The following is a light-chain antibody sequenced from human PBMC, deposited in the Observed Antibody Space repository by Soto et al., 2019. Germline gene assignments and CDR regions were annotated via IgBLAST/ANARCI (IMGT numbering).Light chain of an antibody. Sequence: EIVLTQSPGTLSLSPVERATLSCMASQSVSSSYLAWYQQKPGQAPRLLIYGASSRATGIPDRFSGSGSGTDFTLTISRLEPEDFAVYYCQQYSSSPRTFGQGTKVDI. CDR3: QQYSSSPRT. CDR1: QSVSSSY. CDR2: GAS. V-gene: IGKV3-20*01. J-gene: IGKJ1*01.